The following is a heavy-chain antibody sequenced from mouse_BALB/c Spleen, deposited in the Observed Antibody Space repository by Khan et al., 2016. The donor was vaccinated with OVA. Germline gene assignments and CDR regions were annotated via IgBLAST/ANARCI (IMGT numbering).Heavy chain of an antibody. CDR3: AKIFYGNSYAMDY. J-gene: IGHJ4*01. CDR2: IYPGSGST. V-gene: IGHV1-77*01. D-gene: IGHD2-1*01. CDR1: GYTFTDYD. Sequence: QVQLQQPGPELVKPGASVKMSCKASGYTFTDYDIRWVKQRAGQGLEWIGEIYPGSGSTYYNEKFKGKATLTADNSSNTAYMQLSSLTSEDSAVYFCAKIFYGNSYAMDYWGQGTAVTVSS.